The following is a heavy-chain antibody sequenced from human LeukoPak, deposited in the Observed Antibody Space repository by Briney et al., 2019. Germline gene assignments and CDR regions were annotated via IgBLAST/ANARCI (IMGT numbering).Heavy chain of an antibody. CDR2: INHSGST. J-gene: IGHJ4*02. CDR3: ARARRPITAMVPYYFDY. V-gene: IGHV4-34*01. Sequence: SETLSLTCAVYGGSFSGYYWSWIRQPPGKGLEWIGEINHSGSTNYNPSLKSRVTISVDTSKNQFSLKLSSVTAADTAVYYCARARRPITAMVPYYFDYWGQGTLVTVSS. CDR1: GGSFSGYY. D-gene: IGHD5-18*01.